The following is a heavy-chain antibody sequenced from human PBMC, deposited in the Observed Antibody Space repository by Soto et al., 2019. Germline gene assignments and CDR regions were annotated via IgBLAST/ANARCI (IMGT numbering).Heavy chain of an antibody. D-gene: IGHD3-10*01. V-gene: IGHV3-23*01. CDR2: ISGSGGST. J-gene: IGHJ4*02. CDR3: SRENWFQDY. Sequence: PGGSLRLSCAASGFTFSSYAMSWVRQAPGKGLEWVSAISGSGGSTYYADSVKGRFTISRDNSKNTLYLQMNSLRAGDTALYYCSRENWFQDYWGQGTRVTVSS. CDR1: GFTFSSYA.